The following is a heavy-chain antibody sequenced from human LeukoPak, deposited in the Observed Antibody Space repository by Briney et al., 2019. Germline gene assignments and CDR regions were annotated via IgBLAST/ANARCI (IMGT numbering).Heavy chain of an antibody. CDR3: AKVLGYCSSTSCYTSYYYYGMDV. Sequence: GSLRLSCAASGFTFISYAMSWVRQAPGKGLEWVSAISGSGGSTYYADSVKGRFTISRDNSKNTLYLQMNSLRAEDTAVYYCAKVLGYCSSTSCYTSYYYYGMDVWGQGTTVTVSS. J-gene: IGHJ6*02. D-gene: IGHD2-2*02. V-gene: IGHV3-23*01. CDR2: ISGSGGST. CDR1: GFTFISYA.